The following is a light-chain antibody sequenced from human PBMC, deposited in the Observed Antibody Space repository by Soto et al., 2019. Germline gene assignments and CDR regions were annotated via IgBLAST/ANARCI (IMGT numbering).Light chain of an antibody. CDR3: QQYGYSPIT. V-gene: IGKV3-20*01. CDR1: QSVSSSH. Sequence: IGLKQSPGTLSLYKGERPNLSCRASQSVSSSHLAWYQHKPGQAPRLLIYAASSRATGSPDRFSGGGSGTDFTLTISRLEPEDFAVYYCQQYGYSPITFGQGTLLEI. CDR2: AAS. J-gene: IGKJ5*01.